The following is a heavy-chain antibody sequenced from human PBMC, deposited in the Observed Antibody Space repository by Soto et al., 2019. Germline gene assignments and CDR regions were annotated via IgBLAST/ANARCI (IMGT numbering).Heavy chain of an antibody. CDR2: IYYSGST. V-gene: IGHV4-39*07. J-gene: IGHJ4*02. CDR3: ARRYGGNFDY. D-gene: IGHD1-26*01. Sequence: PSETLSLTCTVSGGSISSSIYYWVWIRQPPGKGLEWIGSIYYSGSTYYNPSLKSRVTISVDTSKNQFSLNLTSVTAADTAVYYCARRYGGNFDYWGQGTLVTVSS. CDR1: GGSISSSIYY.